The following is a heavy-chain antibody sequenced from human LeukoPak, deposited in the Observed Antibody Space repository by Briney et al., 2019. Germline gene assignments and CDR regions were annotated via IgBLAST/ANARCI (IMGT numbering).Heavy chain of an antibody. Sequence: GGSLRLSCVSSGFTFRSYWMSWVRQAPGKGLEWVANIKKDGSEKYYVDSVKGRFTISRDNAQNSLYLQMNSLRAEDTAMYHCTREYGPSSWYFDYWGQGTLVTVSS. CDR1: GFTFRSYW. CDR2: IKKDGSEK. CDR3: TREYGPSSWYFDY. J-gene: IGHJ4*02. V-gene: IGHV3-7*01. D-gene: IGHD6-13*01.